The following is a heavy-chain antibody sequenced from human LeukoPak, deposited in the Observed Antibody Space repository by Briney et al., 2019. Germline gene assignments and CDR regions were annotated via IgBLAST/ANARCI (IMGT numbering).Heavy chain of an antibody. J-gene: IGHJ4*02. V-gene: IGHV3-53*01. D-gene: IGHD6-19*01. CDR2: IYSGGTT. CDR3: ASSSDSSGWSFDY. Sequence: GGSLRLSCAASGFTFSSYAMSWVRQAPGKGLEWVSVIYSGGTTYYADSVKGRFTISRDNSKNTLYLQMNSLTAEDTAVYYCASSSDSSGWSFDYWGQGTLVTVSS. CDR1: GFTFSSYA.